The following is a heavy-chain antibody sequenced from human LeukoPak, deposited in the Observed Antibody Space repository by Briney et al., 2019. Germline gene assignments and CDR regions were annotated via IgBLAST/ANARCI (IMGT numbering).Heavy chain of an antibody. V-gene: IGHV3-74*01. Sequence: GGSLRLSCAASGFTFSSYWMHWVRQAPGKGLVWVSRINSDGSSTIYADSVKGRFTISRDNAKNTLYLQMNSLRAEDTAVYHCARVAVVPAAYFDYWGQGTLVTVSS. J-gene: IGHJ4*02. CDR3: ARVAVVPAAYFDY. CDR2: INSDGSST. CDR1: GFTFSSYW. D-gene: IGHD2-2*01.